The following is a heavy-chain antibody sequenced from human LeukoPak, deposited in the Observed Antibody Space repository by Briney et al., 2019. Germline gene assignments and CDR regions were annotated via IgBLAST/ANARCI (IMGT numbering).Heavy chain of an antibody. CDR3: ARSYLYGDSDLGAFDI. CDR2: INWNGGST. V-gene: IGHV3-20*01. CDR1: GFTFDDYG. D-gene: IGHD4-17*01. Sequence: GGSLRLSCAASGFTFDDYGMSWVRQAPGKGLEWVSGINWNGGSTGYADSVKGRFTISRDNAKNSLYLQMNSLRAEDTALYHCARSYLYGDSDLGAFDIWGQGTMVTVSS. J-gene: IGHJ3*02.